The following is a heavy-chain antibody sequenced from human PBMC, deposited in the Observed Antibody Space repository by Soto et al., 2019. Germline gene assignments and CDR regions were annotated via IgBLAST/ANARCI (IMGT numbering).Heavy chain of an antibody. Sequence: QVQLVQSGAEVKKPGASVKVSCKASGYTFTSYGISWVRQAPGQGLEWMGWISAYNGNTNYAQKLQGRVTMTTDTPRRTTNWGWGALKLTDPALNSLPGAGAIFANGAQETLSTSSP. CDR3: PGAGAIFAN. CDR2: ISAYNGNT. D-gene: IGHD3-10*01. V-gene: IGHV1-18*04. J-gene: IGHJ4*02. CDR1: GYTFTSYG.